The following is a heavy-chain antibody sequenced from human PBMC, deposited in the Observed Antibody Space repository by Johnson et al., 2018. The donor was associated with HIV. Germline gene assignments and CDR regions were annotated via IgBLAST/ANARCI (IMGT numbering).Heavy chain of an antibody. Sequence: LEWVSVIYSGGSTYYADSVKGRFTISRDNSKNSLYLQMNSLRAEDTAVYYCARAEGLTGRNAFDIWGQGTMVTVSS. J-gene: IGHJ3*02. V-gene: IGHV3-53*01. CDR3: ARAEGLTGRNAFDI. D-gene: IGHD1-20*01. CDR2: IYSGGST.